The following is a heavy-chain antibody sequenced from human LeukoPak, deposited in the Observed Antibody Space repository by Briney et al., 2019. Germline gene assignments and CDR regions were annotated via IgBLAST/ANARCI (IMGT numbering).Heavy chain of an antibody. J-gene: IGHJ6*03. CDR1: GGSISTNY. Sequence: SETLSLTCTVSGGSISTNYWGWIRQPPGKGLEWIGYIYYSGSTNYNPSLKSRVTISVDTSKNQFSLKLSSVTAADTAVYYCARGSDSVGYMDVWGKGTTVTVSS. CDR2: IYYSGST. V-gene: IGHV4-59*01. CDR3: ARGSDSVGYMDV. D-gene: IGHD3-10*01.